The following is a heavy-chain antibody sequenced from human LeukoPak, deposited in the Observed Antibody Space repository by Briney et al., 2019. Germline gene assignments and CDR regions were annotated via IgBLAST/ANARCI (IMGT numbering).Heavy chain of an antibody. CDR2: ISNSGGSII. CDR3: VKGSGDY. J-gene: IGHJ4*02. Sequence: GGSLRLSCAASGFNFSIYSMNWVRQAPGKGLEWVSHISNSGGSIIYYADSVKGRFTISRDNAKNSLCLQMNSLRVEDTAVYYCVKGSGDYWGQGTLVTVSS. CDR1: GFNFSIYS. V-gene: IGHV3-48*04.